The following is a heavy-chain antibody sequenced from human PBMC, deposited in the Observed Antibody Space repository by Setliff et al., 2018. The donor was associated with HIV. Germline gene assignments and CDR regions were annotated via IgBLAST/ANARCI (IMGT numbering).Heavy chain of an antibody. V-gene: IGHV1-2*02. CDR1: GYTFTGYY. J-gene: IGHJ5*02. CDR3: ARDQATGYEKVWFSWIDP. Sequence: GASVKVSCKASGYTFTGYYMHWVRQAPGQGLEWMGWINPNSGGTNYAQKFQGRVTMTRDTSISTAYMELSRLRFEDTATYYCARDQATGYEKVWFSWIDPWGQGTLVTVSS. CDR2: INPNSGGT. D-gene: IGHD5-12*01.